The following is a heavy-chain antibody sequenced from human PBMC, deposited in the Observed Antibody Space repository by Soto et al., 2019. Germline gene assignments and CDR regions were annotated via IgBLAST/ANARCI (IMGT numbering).Heavy chain of an antibody. CDR2: ISYDGSNK. CDR1: GFTFSSYA. CDR3: ASDRGYSGSGPSMDV. Sequence: QTLGSLRLSCAASGFTFSSYAMHWVRQAPGKGLEWVAVISYDGSNKYYADSVKGRFTISRDNSKNTLYLQMNSLRAEDTAVYYCASDRGYSGSGPSMDVRGKGNTVTVSS. D-gene: IGHD1-26*01. V-gene: IGHV3-30-3*01. J-gene: IGHJ6*04.